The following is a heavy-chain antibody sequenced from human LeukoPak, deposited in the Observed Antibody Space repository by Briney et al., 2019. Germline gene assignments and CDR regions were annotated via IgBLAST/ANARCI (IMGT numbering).Heavy chain of an antibody. D-gene: IGHD5/OR15-5a*01. J-gene: IGHJ4*02. CDR2: IKGDGSVK. CDR1: GFTFSNYW. CDR3: ARRGLHDY. V-gene: IGHV3-7*03. Sequence: GGSLRLSCAASGFTFSNYWMSWVRQGPGKGLEWVATIKGDGSVKNYVDSVKGRFTISRDNAKNSVFLQMDSLRVEDTALYYCARRGLHDYWGQGTLVTVSS.